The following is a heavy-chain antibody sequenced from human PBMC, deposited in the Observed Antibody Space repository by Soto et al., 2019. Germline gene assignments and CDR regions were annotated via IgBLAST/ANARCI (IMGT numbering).Heavy chain of an antibody. CDR1: GYTFTSYA. CDR2: INAGNGNT. J-gene: IGHJ4*02. D-gene: IGHD6-19*01. V-gene: IGHV1-3*01. CDR3: ARDPGYSSGWYWYY. Sequence: ASVKVSCKASGYTFTSYAKHWVRQAPGQRLEWMGWINAGNGNTKYSQKFQGRVTITRDTSASTAYMELSSLRSEDTAVYYCARDPGYSSGWYWYYWGQGTLVTVSS.